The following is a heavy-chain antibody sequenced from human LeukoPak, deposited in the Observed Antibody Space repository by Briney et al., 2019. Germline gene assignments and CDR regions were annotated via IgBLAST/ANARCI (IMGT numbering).Heavy chain of an antibody. CDR3: VRDWEGFNFDI. CDR2: IHNSGST. D-gene: IGHD1-26*01. J-gene: IGHJ3*02. CDR1: GGSISSYY. Sequence: PSETLSLTCTVFGGSISSYYWSWIRQPPGEGLEWIAYIHNSGSTNYNPSLKSRATIAVDTSKNQFSLKLSSVTAADTAMYYCVRDWEGFNFDIWGQGTVVTVSS. V-gene: IGHV4-59*01.